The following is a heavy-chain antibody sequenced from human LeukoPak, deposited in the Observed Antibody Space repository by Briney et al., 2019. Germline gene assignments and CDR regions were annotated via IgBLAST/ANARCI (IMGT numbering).Heavy chain of an antibody. CDR1: GYTFTSYA. J-gene: IGHJ3*02. D-gene: IGHD5-18*01. Sequence: GASVKVSCKASGYTFTSYAMHWVRQAPGRRLEWMGWINAGNGNTKYSQKFQGRVTITRDTSASTAYMELSSLRSEDTAVYYCARRIQLWGDAFDIWGQGTMVTVSS. V-gene: IGHV1-3*01. CDR3: ARRIQLWGDAFDI. CDR2: INAGNGNT.